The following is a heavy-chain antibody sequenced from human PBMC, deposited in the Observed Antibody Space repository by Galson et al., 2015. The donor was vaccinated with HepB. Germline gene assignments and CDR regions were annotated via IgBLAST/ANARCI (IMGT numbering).Heavy chain of an antibody. CDR1: EFSVRTNY. V-gene: IGHV3-53*01. J-gene: IGHJ6*03. CDR3: ARVAGSAPSGLWAQSRIYYMDV. D-gene: IGHD3-10*01. Sequence: SLRLSCAASEFSVRTNYMSWVRQAPGKGLEWVSVLYRDGSTYYAESVKGRFTISRDNPKNTLYLQMNSLRVEDTAVYYCARVAGSAPSGLWAQSRIYYMDVWGRGTMVTVSS. CDR2: LYRDGST.